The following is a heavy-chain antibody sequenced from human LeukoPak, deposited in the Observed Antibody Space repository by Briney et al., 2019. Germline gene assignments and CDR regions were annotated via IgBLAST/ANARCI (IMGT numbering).Heavy chain of an antibody. Sequence: ASVTVSCKASGGTFSSYAISWVRQAPGQGLEWMGGIIPIFGTANYAQKFQGRVTITADESTSTAYMELSSLRSEDTAVYYCASTHGEQQLEAFDIWGQGTMVTVSS. V-gene: IGHV1-69*13. CDR2: IIPIFGTA. J-gene: IGHJ3*02. D-gene: IGHD6-13*01. CDR1: GGTFSSYA. CDR3: ASTHGEQQLEAFDI.